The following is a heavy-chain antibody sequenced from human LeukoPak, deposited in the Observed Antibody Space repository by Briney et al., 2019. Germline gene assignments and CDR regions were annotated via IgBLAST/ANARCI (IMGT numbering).Heavy chain of an antibody. Sequence: GGPLRLSCAVSEFTFNNYAVSWVRQAPGKGLEWVSTVSGRGTDTYYAGSVKGRFTISRDNSKNTLYLQMNSLRAEDTAVYYCAKDRLRDYYDSSGYYYDDAFDIWGQGTMVTVSS. CDR3: AKDRLRDYYDSSGYYYDDAFDI. CDR1: EFTFNNYA. J-gene: IGHJ3*02. CDR2: VSGRGTDT. V-gene: IGHV3-23*01. D-gene: IGHD3-22*01.